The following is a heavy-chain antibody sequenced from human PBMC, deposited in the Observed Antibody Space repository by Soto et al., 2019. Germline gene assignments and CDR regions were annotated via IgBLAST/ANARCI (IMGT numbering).Heavy chain of an antibody. D-gene: IGHD2-15*01. CDR3: ARDLISATGFDY. J-gene: IGHJ4*02. V-gene: IGHV3-7*05. CDR1: EFTFSSYW. CDR2: IKQDGSEK. Sequence: EVHLVESGGGLGQPGGSLRLSCAASEFTFSSYWMSWVRQAPGKGLEWVANIKQDGSEKYYVDSVKGRFTISRDNPKNSLYLQLNSLRAEDTAVYYCARDLISATGFDYWGQGTLVTVSS.